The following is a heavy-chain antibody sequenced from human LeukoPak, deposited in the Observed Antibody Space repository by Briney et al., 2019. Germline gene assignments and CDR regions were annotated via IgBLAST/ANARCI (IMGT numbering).Heavy chain of an antibody. V-gene: IGHV6-1*01. J-gene: IGHJ4*02. CDR1: GDSASSNSAA. Sequence: RTPSLSCAISGDSASSNSAASDWIRQSPSSGLEWLGRTYYRSKWGTNYALSVKSRITINADTSKNQISLQLSSVTPEDTAVYYCARGTAAPGFDFWGQGTLVTVSS. CDR3: ARGTAAPGFDF. CDR2: TYYRSKWGT. D-gene: IGHD6-13*01.